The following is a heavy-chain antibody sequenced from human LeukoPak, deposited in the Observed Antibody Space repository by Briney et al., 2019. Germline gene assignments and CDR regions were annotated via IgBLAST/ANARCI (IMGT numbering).Heavy chain of an antibody. CDR2: MNPNSGNT. Sequence: ASVKVSCEASGYTFTSYDINWVRQATGQGLEWMGWMNPNSGNTGYAQKFQGRVTMTRNTSISTAYMELSSLRSEDTAVYYCARLNTPNYYVSSGYYPTWGQGTMVTVSS. J-gene: IGHJ3*01. V-gene: IGHV1-8*01. CDR3: ARLNTPNYYVSSGYYPT. D-gene: IGHD3-22*01. CDR1: GYTFTSYD.